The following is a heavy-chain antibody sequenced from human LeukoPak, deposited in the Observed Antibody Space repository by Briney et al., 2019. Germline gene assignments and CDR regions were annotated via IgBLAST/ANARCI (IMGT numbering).Heavy chain of an antibody. Sequence: ASVKVSCKASGYIFTTYDIGWVRQATGQGLEWMGGIIPIFGTANYAQKFQGRVTITTDESTSTAYMELSSLRSEDTAVYYCARAAAAGGLAIDYYYMDVWGKGTTVTVSS. CDR1: GYIFTTYD. D-gene: IGHD6-13*01. CDR2: IIPIFGTA. CDR3: ARAAAAGGLAIDYYYMDV. V-gene: IGHV1-69*05. J-gene: IGHJ6*03.